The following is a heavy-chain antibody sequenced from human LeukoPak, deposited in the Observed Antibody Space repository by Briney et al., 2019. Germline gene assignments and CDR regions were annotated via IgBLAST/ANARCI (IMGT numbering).Heavy chain of an antibody. CDR1: GFTFSTSW. D-gene: IGHD6-19*01. CDR2: IKQDGSEK. CDR3: AREDGIAVVL. J-gene: IGHJ4*02. Sequence: GGSLRLSCGASGFTFSTSWMIWVRQAPGKGLEWVANIKQDGSEKYYVDSVKGRFTISRDNAKNSLYLQMNSLRAEDTAVYYCAREDGIAVVLWGQGTLVTVS. V-gene: IGHV3-7*01.